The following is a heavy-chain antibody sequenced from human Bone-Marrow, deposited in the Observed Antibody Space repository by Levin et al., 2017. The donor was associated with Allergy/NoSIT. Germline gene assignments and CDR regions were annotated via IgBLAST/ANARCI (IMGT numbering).Heavy chain of an antibody. V-gene: IGHV3-23*01. CDR2: IDESGGGA. D-gene: IGHD2-8*01. J-gene: IGHJ4*02. CDR1: GFPFSRVA. CDR3: AKDLIVYAVLMGYFDF. Sequence: PGGSLRLSCAASGFPFSRVAMNWVRQAPGKGLEWVSRIDESGGGAKYADSVKGRFTISSENADNTLYLQMNNLRPEDTATYYCAKDLIVYAVLMGYFDFWGQGTVVTVSS.